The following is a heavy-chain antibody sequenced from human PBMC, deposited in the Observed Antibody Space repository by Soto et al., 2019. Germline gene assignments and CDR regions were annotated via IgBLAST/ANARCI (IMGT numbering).Heavy chain of an antibody. V-gene: IGHV3-33*01. Sequence: PGGSLRLSCAASGFTFSSYGMHWVRQAPGKGLEWVAVIWYDGSNKYYADSVKGRFTISRDNSKNTLYLQMNSLRAEDTAVYYCARDYDILTGYYVLGYYYGMDVWGQGTTVTVSS. D-gene: IGHD3-9*01. J-gene: IGHJ6*02. CDR2: IWYDGSNK. CDR3: ARDYDILTGYYVLGYYYGMDV. CDR1: GFTFSSYG.